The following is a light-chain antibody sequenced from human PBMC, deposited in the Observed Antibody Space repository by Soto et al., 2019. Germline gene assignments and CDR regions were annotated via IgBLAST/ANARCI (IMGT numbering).Light chain of an antibody. CDR1: QSVSSH. J-gene: IGKJ2*01. CDR2: SAS. V-gene: IGKV3-15*01. Sequence: EIVVTQSPATLPVSPGEGATLSCRASQSVSSHLAWYQQRPGQAPTLLIYSASISATCIPDKFSGSGSGTAFTFTISSREFEDFAVYYCQQYGDWSYTLGQGTKVEIK. CDR3: QQYGDWSYT.